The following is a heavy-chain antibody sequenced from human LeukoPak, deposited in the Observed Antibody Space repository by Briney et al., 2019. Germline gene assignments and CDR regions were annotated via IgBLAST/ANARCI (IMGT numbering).Heavy chain of an antibody. CDR2: ITDDSNTM. V-gene: IGHV3-48*04. Sequence: GGSLRLSCAAPGFTFSTYSRNWVRQAPGKGLEWISYITDDSNTMYYVDSVKGRFTISRDNTKNSLYLQMNSLRAEDTAVYYCVARGGWARFDYWGQGTLVTVSS. J-gene: IGHJ4*02. CDR3: VARGGWARFDY. CDR1: GFTFSTYS. D-gene: IGHD6-19*01.